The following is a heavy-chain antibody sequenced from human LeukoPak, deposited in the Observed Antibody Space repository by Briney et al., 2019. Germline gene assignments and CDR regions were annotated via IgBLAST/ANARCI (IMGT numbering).Heavy chain of an antibody. CDR3: ARLRPLLWFGELSGGMDV. CDR2: IYYSGST. J-gene: IGHJ6*02. V-gene: IGHV4-59*08. D-gene: IGHD3-10*01. CDR1: GGSISSYY. Sequence: SETLSLTCTVSGGSISSYYWSWIRQPPGKGLEWIGYIYYSGSTNYNPSLKSRVTISVDTSKNQFSLKLSSVTAADTAMYYCARLRPLLWFGELSGGMDVWGQGTTVTVSS.